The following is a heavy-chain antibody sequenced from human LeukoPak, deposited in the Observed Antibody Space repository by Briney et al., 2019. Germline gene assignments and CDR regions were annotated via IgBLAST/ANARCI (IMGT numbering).Heavy chain of an antibody. CDR2: ISYDGSNK. CDR1: GFTFSSYG. J-gene: IGHJ3*02. V-gene: IGHV3-30*18. Sequence: GGSLRLSCAASGFTFSSYGMHWVRQAPGKGLEWVAVISYDGSNKYYADSVKGRFTISRDNSKNTLYLQMNSLRAEDTAVYYCAKGFYYYDSSGSDALDIWGQGTMVTVSS. CDR3: AKGFYYYDSSGSDALDI. D-gene: IGHD3-22*01.